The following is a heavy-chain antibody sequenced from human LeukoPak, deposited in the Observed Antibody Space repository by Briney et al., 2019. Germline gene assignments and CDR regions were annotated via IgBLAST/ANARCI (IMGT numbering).Heavy chain of an antibody. Sequence: ASVKLSCNSSGYTFTVYYMHWVRHAPGQGLEWMGWITPNSGGTNSAQAFQGRVPMTRDASIRTAYMDLHSMSFGDKAVDFCAREYYDFWSDYYYFDYWGQRTLVTVS. V-gene: IGHV1-2*02. CDR3: AREYYDFWSDYYYFDY. D-gene: IGHD3-3*01. CDR1: GYTFTVYY. CDR2: ITPNSGGT. J-gene: IGHJ4*02.